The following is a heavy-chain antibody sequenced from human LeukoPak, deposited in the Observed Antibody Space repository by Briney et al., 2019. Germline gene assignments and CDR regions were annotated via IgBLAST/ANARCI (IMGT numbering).Heavy chain of an antibody. V-gene: IGHV3-49*04. CDR1: GLTFGDSA. CDR3: ARGERDFDY. CDR2: TRSKAYGGTT. J-gene: IGHJ4*02. Sequence: PGRSLRLSCTVSGLTFGDSAMTWVRQAPGKGLEWVGCTRSKAYGGTTEYAASVKGRFTISRDDSKSIAYLRMDSLKTEDTAVYYCARGERDFDYWGQGTLVTVSS. D-gene: IGHD3-16*01.